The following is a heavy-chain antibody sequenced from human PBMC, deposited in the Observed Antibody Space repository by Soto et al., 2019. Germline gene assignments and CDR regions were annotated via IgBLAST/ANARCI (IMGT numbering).Heavy chain of an antibody. CDR2: ISSSSSYI. Sequence: GGSLRLSCAASGFTFSSYSMNWVRQAPGKGLEWVSSISSSSSYIYYADSVKGRFTISRDNSKNTLYLQMNSLRAEDTAVYYCAKVSPGIVGAPQHDYWGQGTLVTVSS. V-gene: IGHV3-21*04. D-gene: IGHD1-26*01. CDR1: GFTFSSYS. CDR3: AKVSPGIVGAPQHDY. J-gene: IGHJ4*02.